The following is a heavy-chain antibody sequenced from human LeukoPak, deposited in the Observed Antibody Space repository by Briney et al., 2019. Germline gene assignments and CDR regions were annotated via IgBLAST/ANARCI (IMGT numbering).Heavy chain of an antibody. CDR2: ISGSGGST. CDR3: AKGSSSGWSGDYFDY. J-gene: IGHJ4*02. Sequence: GGSLRLSCAASGFTFSSYAMSWVRQAPGKGLEGVSTISGSGGSTYYADSVKGRFTISRDNSKNTLSLQMSSLRVEDTAVYYCAKGSSSGWSGDYFDYWGQGTLVTVSS. V-gene: IGHV3-23*01. CDR1: GFTFSSYA. D-gene: IGHD6-19*01.